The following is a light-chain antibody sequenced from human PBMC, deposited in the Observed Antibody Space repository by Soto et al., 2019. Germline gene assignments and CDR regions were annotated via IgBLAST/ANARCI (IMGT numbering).Light chain of an antibody. Sequence: EIVLTQSPGTLSLSPGERATLPCRASQSVSSNFLAWYQQKPGQAPRLLIYGASSRATGIPDRCSGSGSGTDFTLTISRLEPEDFAVYYCQQYGSSPRTFGQGTKVEIK. V-gene: IGKV3-20*01. CDR3: QQYGSSPRT. CDR2: GAS. J-gene: IGKJ1*01. CDR1: QSVSSNF.